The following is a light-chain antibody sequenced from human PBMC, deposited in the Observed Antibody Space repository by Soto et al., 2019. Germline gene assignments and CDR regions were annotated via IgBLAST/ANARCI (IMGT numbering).Light chain of an antibody. CDR2: GAS. V-gene: IGKV3-20*01. CDR1: QSVSSSY. CDR3: QQYGSSPPIT. J-gene: IGKJ5*01. Sequence: ENVLTQSPGTLSLSTGERATLACRSSQSVSSSYLAWYQQKPGQAPRLLIYGASSRATGIPDRFSGSGSGTDFTLTISRLEPEDFAVYYCQQYGSSPPITFGQGTRLEI.